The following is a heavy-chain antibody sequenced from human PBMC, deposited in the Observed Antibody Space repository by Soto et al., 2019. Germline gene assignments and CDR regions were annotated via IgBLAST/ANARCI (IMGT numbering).Heavy chain of an antibody. V-gene: IGHV1-18*04. CDR3: SQDQFGSTTNDF. J-gene: IGHJ4*02. D-gene: IGHD1-1*01. Sequence: QVQLVQSGAEVKKPGASVKVSCKASGYTFSNYGITWVRQAPGQGLEGMGWISAYNGNTNFGQKFQDRVTMTRDPSTRTAYMETRSLRSDDPAVYYCSQDQFGSTTNDFWGQGTLVTVSS. CDR2: ISAYNGNT. CDR1: GYTFSNYG.